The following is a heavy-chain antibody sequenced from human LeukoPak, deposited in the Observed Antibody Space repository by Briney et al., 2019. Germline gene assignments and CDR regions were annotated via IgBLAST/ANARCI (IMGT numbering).Heavy chain of an antibody. V-gene: IGHV4-59*12. Sequence: SETLSLTCTVSGGSISSYYWSWIRQPPGKGLEWIGYIYYSGSTNYNPSLKSRVTMSVDTSKNQFSLNLSAVSAADTAVYYCAREGLGTAMEYWGQGKLVFVSS. CDR3: AREGLGTAMEY. CDR1: GGSISSYY. J-gene: IGHJ4*02. D-gene: IGHD2-21*02. CDR2: IYYSGST.